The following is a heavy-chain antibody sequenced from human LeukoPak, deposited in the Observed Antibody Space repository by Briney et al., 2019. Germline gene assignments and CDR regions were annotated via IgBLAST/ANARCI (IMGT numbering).Heavy chain of an antibody. CDR3: ARRTAMEIDY. CDR2: IYYSGST. D-gene: IGHD5-18*01. J-gene: IGHJ4*02. Sequence: PSETLSLTCTVSGGSISSSSYYWGWIRQPPGKGLEWIGSIYYSGSTYYNPSLKSRVAISVDTFKNQFSLKLSSVTAADTAVYYCARRTAMEIDYWGQGTLVTVSS. CDR1: GGSISSSSYY. V-gene: IGHV4-39*01.